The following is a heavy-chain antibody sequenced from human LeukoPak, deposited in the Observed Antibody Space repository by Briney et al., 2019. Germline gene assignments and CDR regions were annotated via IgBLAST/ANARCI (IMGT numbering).Heavy chain of an antibody. D-gene: IGHD5-12*01. Sequence: GGSLRLSCAASGFTFSTYWMSWVRQAPGKGLEWAVNINQDGSEKYYVDSVKGRFTISRDNAKNSLYLQMNSLRAEDTAVYYCAKGDGYSGYQKGWAFDIWGQGTMVTVS. CDR3: AKGDGYSGYQKGWAFDI. J-gene: IGHJ3*02. CDR2: INQDGSEK. V-gene: IGHV3-7*05. CDR1: GFTFSTYW.